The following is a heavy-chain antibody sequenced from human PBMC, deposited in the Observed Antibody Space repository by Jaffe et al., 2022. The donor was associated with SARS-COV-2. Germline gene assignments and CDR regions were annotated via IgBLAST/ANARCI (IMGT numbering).Heavy chain of an antibody. J-gene: IGHJ6*02. CDR1: GFTFSNAW. V-gene: IGHV3-15*01. Sequence: EVQLVESGGGLVKPGGSLRLSCAASGFTFSNAWMSWVRQAPGKGLEWVGRIKSKTDGGTTDYAAPVKGRFTISRDDSKNTLYLQMNSLKTEDTAVYYCTTLDDFWSGYYGPSYYYGMDVWGQGTTVTVSS. CDR3: TTLDDFWSGYYGPSYYYGMDV. D-gene: IGHD3-3*01. CDR2: IKSKTDGGTT.